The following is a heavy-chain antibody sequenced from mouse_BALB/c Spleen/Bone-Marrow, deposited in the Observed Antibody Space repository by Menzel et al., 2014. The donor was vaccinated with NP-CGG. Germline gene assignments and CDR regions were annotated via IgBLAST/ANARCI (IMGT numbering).Heavy chain of an antibody. CDR3: ARDNYGSRFDY. D-gene: IGHD1-1*01. CDR2: INNNDGNT. V-gene: IGHV5-6-3*01. Sequence: EVKVVESGGGLVQPGGSLKLSCAASGFTFSSYGMSWVRQTPDKRLELVATINNNDGNTYYPDGVKGRFTISRDNAKNTLYLQMSSLKSEDTAMYYCARDNYGSRFDYWGQGTTLTVSS. CDR1: GFTFSSYG. J-gene: IGHJ2*01.